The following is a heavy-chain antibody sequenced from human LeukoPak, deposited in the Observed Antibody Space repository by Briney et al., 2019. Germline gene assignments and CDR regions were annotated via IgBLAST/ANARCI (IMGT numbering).Heavy chain of an antibody. CDR1: GGSFSGYY. J-gene: IGHJ4*02. CDR3: ARRGTMVRGVIKRPTFDY. V-gene: IGHV4-34*01. CDR2: INHSGST. D-gene: IGHD3-10*01. Sequence: PSETLSLTCAVYGGSFSGYYWSWIRQPPGKGLEWIGEINHSGSTNYNPSLKSRVTISVDTSKNQFSLKLSSVTAADTAVYYCARRGTMVRGVIKRPTFDYWGQGTLVTVSS.